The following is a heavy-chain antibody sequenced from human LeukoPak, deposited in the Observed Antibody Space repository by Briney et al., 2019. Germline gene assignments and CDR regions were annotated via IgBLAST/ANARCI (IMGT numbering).Heavy chain of an antibody. CDR2: ISGSGGST. Sequence: PGGSLRLSCAASGFTFSSYAMSWVRQAPGKGLEWVSAISGSGGSTYYADSVKGRFTISRDNSKNTLYLQMNSLRAEDTAVYYCAKRKVVAVAGTSYYYGMDVWGQGTTVTVSS. V-gene: IGHV3-23*01. CDR1: GFTFSSYA. D-gene: IGHD6-19*01. CDR3: AKRKVVAVAGTSYYYGMDV. J-gene: IGHJ6*02.